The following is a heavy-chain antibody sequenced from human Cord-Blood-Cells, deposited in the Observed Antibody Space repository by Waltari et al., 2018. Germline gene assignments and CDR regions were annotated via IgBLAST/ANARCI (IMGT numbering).Heavy chain of an antibody. CDR1: GYTLTELS. D-gene: IGHD3-22*01. CDR3: ATAYYYDSSGYYYFDY. Sequence: QVQLVQSGAEVKKPGASVKVSCKVSGYTLTELSMHWVRQAPGKGLEWMGSVDPEDGETIYAQKFQGRVTMTEDTSTDTAYMELSSLRSEDTAVYYCATAYYYDSSGYYYFDYWGQGTLVTVSS. J-gene: IGHJ4*02. CDR2: VDPEDGET. V-gene: IGHV1-24*01.